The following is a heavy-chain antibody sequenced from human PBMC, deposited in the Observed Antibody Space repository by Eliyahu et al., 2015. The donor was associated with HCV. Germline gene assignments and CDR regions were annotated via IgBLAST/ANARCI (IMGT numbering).Heavy chain of an antibody. CDR3: ARDSGWEPPYFDY. J-gene: IGHJ4*02. CDR1: GFTVSSKS. CDR2: INSGGNT. V-gene: IGHV3-66*01. D-gene: IGHD1-26*01. Sequence: EVQLVESGGGLVQPGGSLRLSCGVSGFTVSSKSMIWVRQAPGKGLEWVSVINSGGNTYYEDSVKGRFTISRDNSKNTLYLQMNSLRVEDTAVYYCARDSGWEPPYFDYWGQGTLVTVSS.